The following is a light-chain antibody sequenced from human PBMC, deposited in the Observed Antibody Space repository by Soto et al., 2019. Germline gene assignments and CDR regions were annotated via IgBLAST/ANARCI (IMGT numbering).Light chain of an antibody. CDR1: QSLLHSDGYNY. V-gene: IGKV2-28*01. CDR2: LGS. CDR3: MQALQTPLT. J-gene: IGKJ4*01. Sequence: DIVMTQSPASLPVTPGEPASITCRSSQSLLHSDGYNYLDWYLQKPGQSPQLLIYLGSNRASGVXDXXSGSGSGTDFTLKISRVEAEDVGVYYCMQALQTPLTFGGGTKVEIK.